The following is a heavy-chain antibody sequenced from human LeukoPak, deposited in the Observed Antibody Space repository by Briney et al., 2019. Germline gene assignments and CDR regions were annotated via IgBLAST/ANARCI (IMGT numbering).Heavy chain of an antibody. CDR2: ISGSGGNT. V-gene: IGHV3-23*01. CDR1: GFTFSSYV. CDR3: AKGSHGYSSSSADY. D-gene: IGHD6-6*01. Sequence: PGGSLRLSCAASGFTFSSYVMSWGRQAPGKGLEWVSVISGSGGNTYYADSVKGRFTISRDNSKNTLYLQMNSLRVDDTAVYSCAKGSHGYSSSSADYWGQGTLVTVSS. J-gene: IGHJ4*02.